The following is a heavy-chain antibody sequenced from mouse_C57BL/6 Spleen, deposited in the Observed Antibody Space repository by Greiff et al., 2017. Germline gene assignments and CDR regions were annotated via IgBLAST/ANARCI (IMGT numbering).Heavy chain of an antibody. J-gene: IGHJ4*01. D-gene: IGHD2-3*01. V-gene: IGHV1-52*01. CDR3: ARWDGGYYGVDY. CDR2: LDPSDSDT. Sequence: QVQLQQPGAELVRPGSSVKLSCKASGYTFTSYWMHWVKQRPIQGLEWIGKLDPSDSDTHYNQKFKDKATLTVDKSSSTAYMQRSSLTSEDSAVYYCARWDGGYYGVDYWGQGTSVTVSS. CDR1: GYTFTSYW.